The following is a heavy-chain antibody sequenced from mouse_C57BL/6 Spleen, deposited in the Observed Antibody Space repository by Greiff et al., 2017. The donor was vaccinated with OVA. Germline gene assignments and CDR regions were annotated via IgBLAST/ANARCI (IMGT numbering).Heavy chain of an antibody. Sequence: VQLQQSGPELVKPGASVKISCKASGYSFTGYYMNWVKQSPEKSLEWIGEINPSTGGTTYNQKFKAKATLTVDKSSSTAYMQLKSLTSEDSAVYYCARDDSSGYPFAYWGQGTLVTVSA. CDR2: INPSTGGT. CDR3: ARDDSSGYPFAY. J-gene: IGHJ3*01. V-gene: IGHV1-42*01. CDR1: GYSFTGYY. D-gene: IGHD3-2*02.